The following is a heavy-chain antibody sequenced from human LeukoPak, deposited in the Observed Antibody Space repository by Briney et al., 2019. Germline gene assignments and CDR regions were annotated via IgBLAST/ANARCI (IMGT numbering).Heavy chain of an antibody. V-gene: IGHV1-2*02. J-gene: IGHJ4*02. D-gene: IGHD3-10*01. CDR1: GYSFIDYY. CDR2: VNPHSGGT. Sequence: ASVKVSCKASGYSFIDYYIHWVRQAPGQGLEWMGCVNPHSGGTKFAQKFQGRVTMTRDTSINTAYVEVSSLRSDDTAVYYCARDIGDYYGSGSYWLLWGQGTLVTVAS. CDR3: ARDIGDYYGSGSYWLL.